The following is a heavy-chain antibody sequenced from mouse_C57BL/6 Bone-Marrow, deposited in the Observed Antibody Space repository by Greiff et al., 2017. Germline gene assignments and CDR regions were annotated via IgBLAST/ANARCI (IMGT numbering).Heavy chain of an antibody. J-gene: IGHJ4*01. Sequence: EVKLQESGPELVKPGASVKISCKASGYSFTDYNMNWVKQSNGKSLEWIGVINPNYGTTSYNQKFKGKATLTVDQSSSTAYMPLNSLTSEDSAVYYCAMEGPQLDYAMDYWGQGTSVTVSS. CDR2: INPNYGTT. CDR3: AMEGPQLDYAMDY. CDR1: GYSFTDYN. D-gene: IGHD3-1*01. V-gene: IGHV1-39*01.